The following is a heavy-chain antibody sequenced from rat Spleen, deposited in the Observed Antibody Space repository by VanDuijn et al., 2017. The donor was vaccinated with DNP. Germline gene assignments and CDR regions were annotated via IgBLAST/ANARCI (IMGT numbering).Heavy chain of an antibody. D-gene: IGHD1-11*01. J-gene: IGHJ3*01. CDR1: GFTFSNHW. CDR2: ITNGGGNT. Sequence: EVQLVESGGGLVQPGRSLKRSCVASGFTFSNHWVTWIRQDPGKGLEWVASITNGGGNTYYPDSVKGRFTSSRDNARSTLYLQMDSLRSEDTATYYCTKTGGNWVAHWGQGTLVTVSS. CDR3: TKTGGNWVAH. V-gene: IGHV5-31*01.